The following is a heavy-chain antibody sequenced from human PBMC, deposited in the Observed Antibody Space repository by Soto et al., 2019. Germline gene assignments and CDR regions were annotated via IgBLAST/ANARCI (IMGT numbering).Heavy chain of an antibody. CDR1: GGSISSGDYY. CDR3: AREGIAVAGHYGMDV. V-gene: IGHV4-30-4*01. J-gene: IGHJ6*02. CDR2: IYYSGST. D-gene: IGHD6-19*01. Sequence: SETLSLTCTVSGGSISSGDYYWSWIRQPPGKGLEWIGYIYYSGSTYYNPSLKSRVTISVDTSKNQFSLKLSSVTAADTAVYYCAREGIAVAGHYGMDVWGQGTTVTVYS.